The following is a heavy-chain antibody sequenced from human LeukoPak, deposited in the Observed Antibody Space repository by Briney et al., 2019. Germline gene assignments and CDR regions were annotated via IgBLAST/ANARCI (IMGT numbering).Heavy chain of an antibody. D-gene: IGHD3-10*01. J-gene: IGHJ4*02. CDR2: IYYSGST. CDR1: GGSISSSSYY. CDR3: ARVSLVGSPLWFGELRYYFDY. V-gene: IGHV4-39*07. Sequence: PSETLSLTCTVSGGSISSSSYYWGWIRQPPGKGLEWIGSIYYSGSTYYNPSLKSRVTISVDTSKNQFSLKLSSVTAADTAVYYCARVSLVGSPLWFGELRYYFDYWGQGTLVTVSS.